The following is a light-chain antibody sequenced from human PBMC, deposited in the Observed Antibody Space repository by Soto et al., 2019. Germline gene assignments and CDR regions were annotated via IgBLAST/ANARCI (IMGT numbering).Light chain of an antibody. V-gene: IGLV1-44*01. CDR3: ASWDDSLNGPV. CDR2: TNI. J-gene: IGLJ2*01. CDR1: SSNIGSNS. Sequence: QSVLAQPPSTSGTPGQRVTISCSGSSSNIGSNSVNWYQQIPGTAPKLLIYTNIQRPSGVPDRFSGSKSGTSASLAISGLQSEDEADYYCASWDDSLNGPVFGGGTQLTVL.